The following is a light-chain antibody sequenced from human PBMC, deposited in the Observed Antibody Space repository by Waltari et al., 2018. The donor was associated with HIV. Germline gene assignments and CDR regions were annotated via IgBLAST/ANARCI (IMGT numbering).Light chain of an antibody. CDR1: SSDVGGYNL. Sequence: QSALTQPASVSGSPGQSITISCTGTSSDVGGYNLVSWYQQHPGKAPKLMIYEVGKRLSGVSIRYSCPKSGNTAPPTISGLHAEVPADYYCCAYAGSTTYVILGGGTKLTFL. CDR2: EVG. V-gene: IGLV2-23*02. CDR3: CAYAGSTTYVI. J-gene: IGLJ2*01.